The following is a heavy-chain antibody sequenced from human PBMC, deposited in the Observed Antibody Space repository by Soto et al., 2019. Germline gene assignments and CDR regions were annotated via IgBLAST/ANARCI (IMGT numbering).Heavy chain of an antibody. CDR2: ISRSGTT. Sequence: QVQLQQWGAGLLKPSETLSLSCAVYGGYFNDNYYTWFRQPPGKGLEWIGEISRSGTTKYIPSLKNRASIPFDTSKTQVSLKVTSVSAADTAVYYCATSLWFGTQVELWGQGALVTVSS. V-gene: IGHV4-34*01. D-gene: IGHD3-10*01. CDR3: ATSLWFGTQVEL. CDR1: GGYFNDNY. J-gene: IGHJ5*02.